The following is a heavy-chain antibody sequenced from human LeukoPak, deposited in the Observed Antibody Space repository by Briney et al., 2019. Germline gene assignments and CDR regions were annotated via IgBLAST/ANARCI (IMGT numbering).Heavy chain of an antibody. CDR3: ARSGSGSYTEFDY. D-gene: IGHD3-10*01. CDR1: GGTFSSYA. V-gene: IGHV1-69*05. J-gene: IGHJ4*02. CDR2: IIPIFGTA. Sequence: SVKVSCKASGGTFSSYAISWVRQAPGQGLEWRGGIIPIFGTANYAQKFQGRVTITTDESTSTAYMELSSLRSEDTAVYYCARSGSGSYTEFDYWGQGTLVTVSS.